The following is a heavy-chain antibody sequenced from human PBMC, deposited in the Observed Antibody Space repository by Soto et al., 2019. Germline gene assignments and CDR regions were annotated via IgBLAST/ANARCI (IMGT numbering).Heavy chain of an antibody. J-gene: IGHJ4*02. V-gene: IGHV4-59*01. CDR1: GGSISSYY. CDR2: IYYSGST. D-gene: IGHD3-9*01. Sequence: PSETLSLTCSVSGGSISSYYCSWFRQPPGKGLEWIGYIYYSGSTNYNPSLKSRVTISVDTSKNQFSLKLSSVTAADTAVYYCARGPPTLRYFDYWGQGTLVTVSS. CDR3: ARGPPTLRYFDY.